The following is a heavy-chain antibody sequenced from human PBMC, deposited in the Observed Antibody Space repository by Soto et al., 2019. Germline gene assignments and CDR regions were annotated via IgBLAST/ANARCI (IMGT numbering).Heavy chain of an antibody. CDR3: AAAGGPYYDFWSGYRGYYYGMDV. J-gene: IGHJ6*02. V-gene: IGHV1-2*02. CDR2: INPNSGGT. D-gene: IGHD3-3*01. CDR1: GYTFTGYY. Sequence: ASVNVSCKSSGYTFTGYYMHWGRQAPGQGLECMGGINPNSGGTNYAQKFQGRVTMTRDTSISTAYMELSRLRSDDTAVYYCAAAGGPYYDFWSGYRGYYYGMDVWGQGTTVTVSS.